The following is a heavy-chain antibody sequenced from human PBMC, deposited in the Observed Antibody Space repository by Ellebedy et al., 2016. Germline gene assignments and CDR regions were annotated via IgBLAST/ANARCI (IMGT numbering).Heavy chain of an antibody. D-gene: IGHD2-2*01. Sequence: SETLSLTXTVSGGSISSYYWSWIRQPPGKGLEWIGYIYYSGSTNYNPSLKSRVTISVDTSKNQFSLKLSSVTAADTAVYYCARLGFWKVVPAAIFGYYFDYWGQGTLVTVSS. CDR1: GGSISSYY. J-gene: IGHJ4*02. CDR3: ARLGFWKVVPAAIFGYYFDY. V-gene: IGHV4-59*08. CDR2: IYYSGST.